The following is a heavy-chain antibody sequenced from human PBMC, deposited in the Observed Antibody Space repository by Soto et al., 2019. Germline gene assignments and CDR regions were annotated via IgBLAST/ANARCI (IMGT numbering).Heavy chain of an antibody. CDR3: ARRIPFGYGMDV. CDR1: GFTFSSYA. D-gene: IGHD2-21*01. J-gene: IGHJ6*02. CDR2: ITSNGGNT. Sequence: EVQLVESGGGLVQPGGSLRLSCAASGFTFSSYAMHWVRQAPGQGLECVSAITSNGGNTDYASSVKGKFTISRDNSKNTLYLQMGSLRAEDMAVYYCARRIPFGYGMDVWGQGTTVTVSS. V-gene: IGHV3-64*01.